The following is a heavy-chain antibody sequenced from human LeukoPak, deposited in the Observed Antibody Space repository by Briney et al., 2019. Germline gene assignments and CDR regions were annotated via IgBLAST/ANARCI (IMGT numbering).Heavy chain of an antibody. Sequence: GESLKISCRGSGYVFSSYWIGWVRQMPGKGLEWMGIIFLGDSDTRYSPSFQGQVTISADKSISTAYLQWSSLKASDTAMYYCARGGDSSSYYFDYWGQGTLVTVSS. CDR3: ARGGDSSSYYFDY. CDR1: GYVFSSYW. D-gene: IGHD6-6*01. CDR2: IFLGDSDT. V-gene: IGHV5-51*01. J-gene: IGHJ4*02.